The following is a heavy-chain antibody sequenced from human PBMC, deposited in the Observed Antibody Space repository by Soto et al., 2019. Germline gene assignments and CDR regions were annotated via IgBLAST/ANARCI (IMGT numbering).Heavy chain of an antibody. J-gene: IGHJ4*02. D-gene: IGHD6-6*01. Sequence: GGSLRLSCAASGFTFSGHAMHWVRQASGKGLEWVGRIEKKAHNYATAYAASVIGRFSISRDDSKNTAYLQMNSLKTEDTAVYYCIRRGLGPSSSLFDYWGQGTLVTVSS. V-gene: IGHV3-73*01. CDR3: IRRGLGPSSSLFDY. CDR1: GFTFSGHA. CDR2: IEKKAHNYAT.